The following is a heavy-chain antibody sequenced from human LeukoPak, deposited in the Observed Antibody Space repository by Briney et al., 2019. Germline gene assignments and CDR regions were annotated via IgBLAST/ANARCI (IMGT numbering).Heavy chain of an antibody. CDR1: GLNFHNLA. CDR2: MTGLGDTT. J-gene: IGHJ4*02. V-gene: IGHV3-23*01. CDR3: AKGAEIDH. Sequence: GWSLTLFRVDSGLNFHNLAMSWVRQPHVKGLEWLSAMTGLGDTTYYAESVKGRFTISRDYSKSMVFLQMNSLRVEDTAIYYCAKGAEIDHGGQGTLVTVSA.